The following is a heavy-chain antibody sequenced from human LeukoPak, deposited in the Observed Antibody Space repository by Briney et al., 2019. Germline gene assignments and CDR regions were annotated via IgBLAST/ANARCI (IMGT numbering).Heavy chain of an antibody. CDR1: GFTFDDYG. J-gene: IGHJ3*02. V-gene: IGHV3-20*04. CDR2: INWNGGST. Sequence: GGSLRLSCAASGFTFDDYGMSWVRQAPGKGLEWVSGINWNGGSTGYADSVKGRFTISRDNAKNSLYLQMNSLRAEDTALYYCARRVGGSSGYYGGAFVIWGQGTMVTVSS. D-gene: IGHD3-22*01. CDR3: ARRVGGSSGYYGGAFVI.